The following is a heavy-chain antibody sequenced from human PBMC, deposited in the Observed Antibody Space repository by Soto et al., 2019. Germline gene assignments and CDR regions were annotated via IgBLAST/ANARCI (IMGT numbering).Heavy chain of an antibody. J-gene: IGHJ4*02. CDR3: ARATPAGSADF. V-gene: IGHV4-31*03. D-gene: IGHD2-2*01. CDR1: GASNIRDGYY. Sequence: TLALTGPVSGASNIRDGYYWSWIRQHPGKGLEWIAYISYSGSSYSNPSLKSRVTISADTSKNQFSLRLTSVTAEDTAVYFCARATPAGSADFWGQGTLVTVSS. CDR2: ISYSGSS.